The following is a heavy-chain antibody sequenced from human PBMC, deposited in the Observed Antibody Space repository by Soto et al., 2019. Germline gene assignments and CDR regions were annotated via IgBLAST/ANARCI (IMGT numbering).Heavy chain of an antibody. CDR1: GFTVSSNY. J-gene: IGHJ6*02. CDR3: AREGRGKDKLWLRDYYYGMDV. V-gene: IGHV3-53*01. D-gene: IGHD5-18*01. CDR2: IYSGGST. Sequence: EVQLVESGGGLIQPGGSLRLSCAASGFTVSSNYMSWVRQAPGKGLEWVSVIYSGGSTYYADSVKGRFTISRDNSKNPRYLQMNSLRAEDTAVYYCAREGRGKDKLWLRDYYYGMDVWGQGTTVTVSS.